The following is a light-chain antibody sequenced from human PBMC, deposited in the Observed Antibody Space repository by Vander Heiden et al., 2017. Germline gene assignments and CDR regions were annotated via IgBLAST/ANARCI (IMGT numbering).Light chain of an antibody. CDR1: SSDVGGYNY. CDR3: SSYTSSNTEV. CDR2: DVT. J-gene: IGLJ3*02. Sequence: QPALTQPASVSGSPGQSITISCTGTSSDVGGYNYVSWYQQHPGKAPKLMIYDVTNRPSGVSNRFSGSKSGNTASLTISGLQAEDEADYYCSSYTSSNTEVFGGGTKLTVL. V-gene: IGLV2-14*01.